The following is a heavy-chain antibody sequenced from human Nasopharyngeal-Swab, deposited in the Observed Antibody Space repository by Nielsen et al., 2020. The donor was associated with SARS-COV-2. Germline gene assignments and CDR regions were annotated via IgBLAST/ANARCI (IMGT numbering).Heavy chain of an antibody. CDR3: AKGTAWEVGTLDY. Sequence: GESLKISCIASGFTFNIYAMAWVRRTPGRGLQWVSGISASGGSAYYTDSVKGRFAVSRDNSRNTLYLQMHSLRVEDTALYYCAKGTAWEVGTLDYWGQGTLVTVSS. D-gene: IGHD4-23*01. J-gene: IGHJ4*02. V-gene: IGHV3-23*01. CDR2: ISASGGSA. CDR1: GFTFNIYA.